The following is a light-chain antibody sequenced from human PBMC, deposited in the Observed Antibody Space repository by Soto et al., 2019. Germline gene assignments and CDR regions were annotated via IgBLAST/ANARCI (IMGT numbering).Light chain of an antibody. V-gene: IGKV1-6*01. CDR3: LQDYYYPLT. CDR2: AAS. Sequence: AVPMTQSPSSLSASVGDRVTITCRASQGIRNDLGWYQQKPGKAPKLLIYAASILQSGVPSRFSGSGSLTDFTLSISSLQPEDVATYYCLQDYYYPLTFGGGTKVEIK. J-gene: IGKJ4*01. CDR1: QGIRND.